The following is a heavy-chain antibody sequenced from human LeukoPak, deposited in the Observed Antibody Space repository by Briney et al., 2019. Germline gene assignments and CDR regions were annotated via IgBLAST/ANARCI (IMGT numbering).Heavy chain of an antibody. CDR2: IYSGGST. CDR1: GFTFSNYG. D-gene: IGHD6-19*01. Sequence: GGSLRLSCAASGFTFSNYGMNWVRQAPGKGLEWVSVIYSGGSTYYADSVKGRFTISRDNSKNTLYLQMNSLRAEDTAVYYCARTKGIAVAGTVYWGQGTLVTVSS. CDR3: ARTKGIAVAGTVY. V-gene: IGHV3-66*01. J-gene: IGHJ4*02.